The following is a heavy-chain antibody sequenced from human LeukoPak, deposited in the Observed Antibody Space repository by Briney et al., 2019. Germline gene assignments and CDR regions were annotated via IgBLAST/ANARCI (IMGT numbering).Heavy chain of an antibody. CDR3: ARDRLWSYGGNPGYFDY. D-gene: IGHD4-23*01. J-gene: IGHJ4*02. V-gene: IGHV3-23*01. Sequence: GGSLRLSCAASGFTFSSNAVSWVRQAPGKGLEWVSAISGSGTTTYYADSVKGRFTISRDNSKNTLYLQMNSLRAEDTAVYYCARDRLWSYGGNPGYFDYWGQGTLVTVSS. CDR2: ISGSGTTT. CDR1: GFTFSSNA.